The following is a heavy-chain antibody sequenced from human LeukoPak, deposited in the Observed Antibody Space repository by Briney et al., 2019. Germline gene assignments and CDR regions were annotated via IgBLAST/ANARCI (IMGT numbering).Heavy chain of an antibody. D-gene: IGHD3/OR15-3a*01. CDR1: GGSISNYY. Sequence: SEPLSLTCTVSGGSISNYYWNWLRQPPGKGLEWIGYIYYSGSTNYNPSLKSRVTISVDTSKNQFSLKLGSVTAADTAVYYCARDPVAVGLNKGFDYWGQGTLVTVSS. CDR3: ARDPVAVGLNKGFDY. CDR2: IYYSGST. V-gene: IGHV4-59*12. J-gene: IGHJ4*02.